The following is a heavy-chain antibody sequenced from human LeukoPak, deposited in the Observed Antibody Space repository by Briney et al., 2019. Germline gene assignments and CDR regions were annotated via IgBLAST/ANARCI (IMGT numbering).Heavy chain of an antibody. J-gene: IGHJ4*02. CDR3: TRLVGGGTFDY. CDR1: AFSFSVSP. D-gene: IGHD1-26*01. Sequence: GGSLRLSCAASAFSFSVSPMHWVRQASGTGLEWVGHIRSKTNNYATAYTASVKGRFTISRDDSKNTAYLQMNSLKTEDTAVYYCTRLVGGGTFDYWGQGTLVTVSS. CDR2: IRSKTNNYAT. V-gene: IGHV3-73*01.